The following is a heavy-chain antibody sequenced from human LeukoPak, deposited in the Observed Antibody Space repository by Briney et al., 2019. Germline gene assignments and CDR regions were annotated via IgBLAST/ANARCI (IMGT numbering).Heavy chain of an antibody. CDR3: ARWDYSSGWYWGIDY. Sequence: TGGSLRLSCAASGFTFSSYGMHWVRRAPGKGLEWVAVIWYDGSNKYYADSVKGRFTISRDNSKNTLYLQMNSLRAEDTAVYYCARWDYSSGWYWGIDYWGQGTLVTVSS. D-gene: IGHD6-19*01. CDR2: IWYDGSNK. CDR1: GFTFSSYG. V-gene: IGHV3-33*01. J-gene: IGHJ4*02.